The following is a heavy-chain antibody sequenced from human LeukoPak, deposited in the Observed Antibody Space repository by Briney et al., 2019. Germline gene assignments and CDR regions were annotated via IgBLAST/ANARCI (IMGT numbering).Heavy chain of an antibody. J-gene: IGHJ4*02. V-gene: IGHV3-30*02. D-gene: IGHD1-1*01. CDR1: GFTFVDYA. CDR2: IRYDGSNK. Sequence: GRSLRLSCTASGFTFVDYAMHWVRQAPGKGLEWVAFIRYDGSNKYYADSVKGRFTISRDNSKNTLYLQMNSLRAEDTAVYYCAKGGDTGYWGQGTLVTVSS. CDR3: AKGGDTGY.